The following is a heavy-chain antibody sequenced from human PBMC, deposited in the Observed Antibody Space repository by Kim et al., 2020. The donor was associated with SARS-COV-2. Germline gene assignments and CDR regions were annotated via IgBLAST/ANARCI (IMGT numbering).Heavy chain of an antibody. CDR3: ASPGVTVMNFDY. V-gene: IGHV4-39*01. Sequence: STPSPKRRVTIAGDTSKDQFSLKLSSVTAADTAVYYCASPGVTVMNFDYWGQGTLVTVSS. D-gene: IGHD4-17*01. J-gene: IGHJ4*02.